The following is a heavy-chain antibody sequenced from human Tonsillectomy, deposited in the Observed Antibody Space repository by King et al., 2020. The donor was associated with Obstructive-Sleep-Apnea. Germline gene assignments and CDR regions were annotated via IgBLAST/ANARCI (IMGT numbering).Heavy chain of an antibody. CDR1: GGSFSDYY. CDR3: ARGSGAADVNWFDP. Sequence: VQLQQWGAGLLKPSETLSLTCAVYGGSFSDYYWSWIRQPPGKGLEWIGEINHRGNTNYNPSLKSRVTIPVDMAKNQFSLKLTSVTAADTAVYYCARGSGAADVNWFDPWGQGALVTVSS. V-gene: IGHV4-34*01. CDR2: INHRGNT. J-gene: IGHJ5*02. D-gene: IGHD6-13*01.